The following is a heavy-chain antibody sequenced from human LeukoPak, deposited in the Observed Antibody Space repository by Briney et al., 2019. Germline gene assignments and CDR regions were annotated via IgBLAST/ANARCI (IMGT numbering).Heavy chain of an antibody. J-gene: IGHJ4*02. CDR1: GFAFSSYW. CDR2: IKQDGGEE. D-gene: IGHD1-26*01. Sequence: GGSLRLSCVASGFAFSSYWMTWVCQAPGKGLEWVANIKQDGGEEYYVDSVKGRFTISRDNAKNSLFLQMNSLRVEDTAVYYCARLGGSYYTYWGQGTLVTVSS. CDR3: ARLGGSYYTY. V-gene: IGHV3-7*01.